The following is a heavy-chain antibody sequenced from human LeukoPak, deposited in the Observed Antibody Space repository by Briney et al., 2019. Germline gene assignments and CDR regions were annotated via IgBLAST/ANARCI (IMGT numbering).Heavy chain of an antibody. J-gene: IGHJ6*03. CDR3: ARVTITAMVTAAHYYMDV. D-gene: IGHD5-18*01. V-gene: IGHV4-59*01. CDR2: IYYSGST. Sequence: SETLSLTRTVPGGSISSYYWSWIRQPPGKGLKWIGYIYYSGSTNYNPPLKSRVTISVDTSKNQFSLKLSSVTAADTAVYYCARVTITAMVTAAHYYMDVWGKGTTVTVSS. CDR1: GGSISSYY.